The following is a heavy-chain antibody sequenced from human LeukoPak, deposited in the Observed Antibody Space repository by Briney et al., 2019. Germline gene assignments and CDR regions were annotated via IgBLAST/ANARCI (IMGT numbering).Heavy chain of an antibody. V-gene: IGHV1-8*02. D-gene: IGHD2-2*01. J-gene: IGHJ3*02. CDR3: ARGRGYCSSTSCYFRAFDI. Sequence: ASVKVSCKASGYTFTNYDINWVRQATGQGLEWMGWMNPKSGNTGYAQKFQGRVTMTTDTSTSTAYMELRSLRSDDTAVYYCARGRGYCSSTSCYFRAFDIWGQGTMVTVSS. CDR1: GYTFTNYD. CDR2: MNPKSGNT.